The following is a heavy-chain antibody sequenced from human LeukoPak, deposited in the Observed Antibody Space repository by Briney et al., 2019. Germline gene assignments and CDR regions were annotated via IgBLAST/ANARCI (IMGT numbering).Heavy chain of an antibody. D-gene: IGHD1-1*01. CDR2: ISGSGATT. V-gene: IGHV3-23*01. J-gene: IGHJ4*02. CDR3: AKRVSGTTFY. Sequence: GGSLRLSCAASGFTFSSYVMSWVRQAPGKGLEWVSAISGSGATTYYADSVNGRFTISRDNSKNTLYLHMNSLRAEDTAVYYCAKRVSGTTFYWGQGTLVTVSS. CDR1: GFTFSSYV.